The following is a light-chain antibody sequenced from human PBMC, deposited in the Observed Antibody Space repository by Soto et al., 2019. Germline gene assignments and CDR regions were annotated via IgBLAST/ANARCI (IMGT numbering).Light chain of an antibody. V-gene: IGLV2-14*01. J-gene: IGLJ3*02. Sequence: QSVLTQPASVSGSPGQSIAISCTGTSSDIGGYTYVSWYQQHPGKAPKLIIYGVTNRPSGVSTRFSGSKSGNTASLTISGLQAEDEADYYCTSYTSSSTRKVFGGGTKVTVL. CDR3: TSYTSSSTRKV. CDR2: GVT. CDR1: SSDIGGYTY.